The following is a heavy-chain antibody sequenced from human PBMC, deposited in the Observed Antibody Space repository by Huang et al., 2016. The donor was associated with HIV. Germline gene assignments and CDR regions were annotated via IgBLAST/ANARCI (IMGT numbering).Heavy chain of an antibody. CDR2: IYYSGST. J-gene: IGHJ4*02. CDR1: GGSISSTSYY. V-gene: IGHV4-39*01. CDR3: ARHSSYLSYYYRSGNPRYYFDF. Sequence: QLQLQESGPGLVKPSETLSLTCTVSGGSISSTSYYWGWIRQPPGKGLEWSGSIYYSGSTDYNPALESRVTISVDTSKNQFSLKLSSVTAADTAVYYCARHSSYLSYYYRSGNPRYYFDFWGQGTLVTVSS. D-gene: IGHD3-10*01.